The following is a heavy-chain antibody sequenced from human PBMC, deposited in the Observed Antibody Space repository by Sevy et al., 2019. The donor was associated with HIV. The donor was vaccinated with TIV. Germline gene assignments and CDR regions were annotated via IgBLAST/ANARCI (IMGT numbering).Heavy chain of an antibody. V-gene: IGHV3-30-3*01. CDR3: ARDGGNSVKWYPLY. CDR2: ISYEGTET. D-gene: IGHD2-2*01. J-gene: IGHJ4*01. Sequence: GGSLRLSCAASGFAFSTHAMHWVRQAPGKGLEWVAVISYEGTETFYAPFVEGRFTMTRDNSKNMLSLQINSLRPEDTAVYYCARDGGNSVKWYPLYWGHGTLVTVSS. CDR1: GFAFSTHA.